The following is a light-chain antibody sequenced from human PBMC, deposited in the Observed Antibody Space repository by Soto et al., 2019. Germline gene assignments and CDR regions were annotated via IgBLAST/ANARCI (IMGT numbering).Light chain of an antibody. CDR1: QSVLYSSNNKNY. CDR3: QQYYSSPTT. Sequence: DIVMTQSPDSLAVSLGERATINCKSSQSVLYSSNNKNYLAWYEQKPGQHPKLLFYWASTRESGVPDRFSGSGSGTDFTLTISSLQAEDVAVSYCQQYYSSPTTFGQGTRGAIK. CDR2: WAS. V-gene: IGKV4-1*01. J-gene: IGKJ1*01.